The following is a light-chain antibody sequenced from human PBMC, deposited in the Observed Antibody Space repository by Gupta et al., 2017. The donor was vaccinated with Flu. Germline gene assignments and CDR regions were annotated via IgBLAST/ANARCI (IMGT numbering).Light chain of an antibody. V-gene: IGLV2-14*01. CDR3: SSYTSSSTLYV. CDR1: RSDVGGYNY. Sequence: QSALTQPASVSGSPGQSIPISCTGTRSDVGGYNYVSLYQQHPGKAPKLMIYEVNNRPSGVSNRFSGSKSGNTASLTISGLQAEDEADYYCSSYTSSSTLYVFGSGTKVTVL. CDR2: EVN. J-gene: IGLJ1*01.